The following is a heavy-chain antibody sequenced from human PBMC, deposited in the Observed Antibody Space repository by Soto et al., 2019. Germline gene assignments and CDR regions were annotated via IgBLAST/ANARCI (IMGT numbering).Heavy chain of an antibody. Sequence: QVQLVESGGGVVQPGRSLRLSCAASGFTFSNYGMHWVRQAPGKGLAWVAVIWSDGSNKDYGDSVKGRFTVSRDNAKNTVYLQMDSLGVEDTAVYYCARDEIQIWSYVGTLYHWGQGTLVTVSS. V-gene: IGHV3-33*01. CDR3: ARDEIQIWSYVGTLYH. D-gene: IGHD5-18*01. CDR1: GFTFSNYG. CDR2: IWSDGSNK. J-gene: IGHJ4*02.